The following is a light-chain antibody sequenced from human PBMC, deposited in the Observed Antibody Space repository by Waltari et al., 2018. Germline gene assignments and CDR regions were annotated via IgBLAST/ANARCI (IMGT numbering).Light chain of an antibody. CDR2: EVS. Sequence: QSALTQPASVSGSPGQSITISCTGTSSDVGSYNLFSCYQQHPGKAPTLNSYEVSKRPSGLSNRFSGSKSGNTASLTISGLQAEDEADYYCCSYAGSSTLVFGTGTKVTVL. CDR1: SSDVGSYNL. V-gene: IGLV2-23*02. J-gene: IGLJ1*01. CDR3: CSYAGSSTLV.